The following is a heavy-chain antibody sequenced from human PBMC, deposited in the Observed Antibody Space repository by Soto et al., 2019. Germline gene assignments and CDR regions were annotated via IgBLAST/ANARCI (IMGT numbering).Heavy chain of an antibody. CDR3: ARDPYTLYYFDY. V-gene: IGHV3-64*04. D-gene: IGHD2-2*02. J-gene: IGHJ4*02. CDR2: ISSNGGST. CDR1: GFTFSSYS. Sequence: GGSLRLSCAASGFTFSSYSMPWVRQAPGKGLEYVSAISSNGGSTYYADSVKGRFTISRDNSKNTLYLQLNSLRAEDTAVYYCARDPYTLYYFDYWGQGTLVTVSS.